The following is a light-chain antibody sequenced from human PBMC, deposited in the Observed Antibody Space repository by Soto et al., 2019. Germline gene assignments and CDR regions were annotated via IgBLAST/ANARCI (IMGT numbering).Light chain of an antibody. Sequence: EIVLTQSPATLSLSPGERATLSCRASQSVSSYLAWYQQKPGQAPRLLIYDASNRATGIPARFSGSGSGTDFTLTISSLEPEAFAVYYCQQRSNWVFGGGTKVEIK. CDR2: DAS. CDR1: QSVSSY. V-gene: IGKV3-11*01. J-gene: IGKJ4*01. CDR3: QQRSNWV.